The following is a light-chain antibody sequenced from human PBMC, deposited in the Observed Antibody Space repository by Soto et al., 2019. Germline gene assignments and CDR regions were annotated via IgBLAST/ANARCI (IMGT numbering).Light chain of an antibody. CDR1: QGISSY. CDR2: AAS. J-gene: IGKJ4*01. Sequence: DIQLTQSPSFLCASVGDRVTITCRASQGISSYLAWYQQKPGKAPKLLIYAASTLQSGVPSRFSGSGSGTEFTLTISSLQPEDFATYYCQQLNSYPPTFGGGTKVEIK. CDR3: QQLNSYPPT. V-gene: IGKV1-9*01.